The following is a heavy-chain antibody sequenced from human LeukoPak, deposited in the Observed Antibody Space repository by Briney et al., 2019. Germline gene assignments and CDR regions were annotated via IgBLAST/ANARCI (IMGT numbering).Heavy chain of an antibody. V-gene: IGHV3-23*01. J-gene: IGHJ6*02. CDR1: GFTFSSYA. Sequence: PGGSLRLSCAASGFTFSSYAMSWVRQAPGKGLEWVSGISGSGGSTNYADSVKGRFTISRDNSRNTLYLQMNSLRAKDTAVYYCAKSEATIISNYYYAMDVWGQGTTVTVSS. CDR3: AKSEATIISNYYYAMDV. D-gene: IGHD5-12*01. CDR2: ISGSGGST.